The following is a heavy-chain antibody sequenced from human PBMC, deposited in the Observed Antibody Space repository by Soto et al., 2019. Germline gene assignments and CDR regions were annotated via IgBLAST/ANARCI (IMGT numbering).Heavy chain of an antibody. Sequence: QLQLQESGPGLVKPSETLSLTCTVSGGSISSSSYYWGWIRQPPGKGLEWIGSIYYSGSTYYNPSLKSRVTISVDTSKNQFSLKLSSVTAADTAVYYCARHRIRYFDWSLYYFDYWGQGTLVTVSS. CDR2: IYYSGST. CDR1: GGSISSSSYY. V-gene: IGHV4-39*01. D-gene: IGHD3-9*01. J-gene: IGHJ4*02. CDR3: ARHRIRYFDWSLYYFDY.